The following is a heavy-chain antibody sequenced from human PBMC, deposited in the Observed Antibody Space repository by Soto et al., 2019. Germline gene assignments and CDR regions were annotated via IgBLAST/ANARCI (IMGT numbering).Heavy chain of an antibody. J-gene: IGHJ4*02. V-gene: IGHV4-31*03. CDR3: ARGVPRGSLDY. CDR1: GGSISSGGYY. CDR2: IDYSGST. Sequence: QVQLQESGPGLVKPSQTLSLTCTVSGGSISSGGYYWSWIRQHPGKGLEWIGYIDYSGSTYYNPSLESRVTISVDTPKNQFSLKLSSVTAADTAVYYCARGVPRGSLDYWGQGTLVTVSS. D-gene: IGHD1-26*01.